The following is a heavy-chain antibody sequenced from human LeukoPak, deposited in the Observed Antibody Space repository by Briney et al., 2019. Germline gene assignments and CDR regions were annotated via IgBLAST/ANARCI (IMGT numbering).Heavy chain of an antibody. CDR2: INPNSGGT. V-gene: IGHV1-2*02. D-gene: IGHD1-26*01. CDR1: GYTFTGYY. J-gene: IGHJ4*02. CDR3: ATYSGSYSSDFDY. Sequence: ASVKVSCKASGYTFTGYYMHWVRQAPGQGLEWMGWINPNSGGTNYARKFQGRVTMTRDTSISTAYMELSRLRSDDTAVYYCATYSGSYSSDFDYWGQGTLVTVSS.